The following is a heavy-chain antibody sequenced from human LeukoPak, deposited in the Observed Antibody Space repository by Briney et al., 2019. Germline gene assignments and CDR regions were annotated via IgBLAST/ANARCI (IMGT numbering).Heavy chain of an antibody. CDR1: GYTFTSYD. CDR2: MNPNSGNT. D-gene: IGHD5-24*01. CDR3: ARGEEMATTDFDY. Sequence: ASVKASCKASGYTFTSYDINWVRQATGQGLEWKGWMNPNSGNTGYALKFQGRVTMTRNTSISTAYMELSSLRSEDTAVYYCARGEEMATTDFDYWGQGTLVTVSS. V-gene: IGHV1-8*01. J-gene: IGHJ4*02.